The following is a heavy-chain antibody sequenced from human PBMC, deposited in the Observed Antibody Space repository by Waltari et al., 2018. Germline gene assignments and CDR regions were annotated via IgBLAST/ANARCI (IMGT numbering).Heavy chain of an antibody. CDR2: IIPIFGTA. CDR3: ARDAAAAGTGIGG. CDR1: GGTLRSYA. J-gene: IGHJ4*02. V-gene: IGHV1-69*13. Sequence: QVQLVQSGAEVKKPGSSVKVPCKASGGTLRSYAISWVRRAPGQGLEWMGGIIPIFGTANYAQKFQGRVTITADESTSTAYMELSSLRSEDTAVYYCARDAAAAGTGIGGWGQGTLVTVSS. D-gene: IGHD6-13*01.